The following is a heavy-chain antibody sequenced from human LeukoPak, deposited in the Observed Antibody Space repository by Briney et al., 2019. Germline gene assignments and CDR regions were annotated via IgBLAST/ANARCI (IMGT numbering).Heavy chain of an antibody. CDR1: GFPFSSYA. J-gene: IGHJ6*03. CDR3: AKRPGYGSGSYYDNDKYYFYYMDV. Sequence: GGSLRLSCAASGFPFSSYAMSWVRQAPEKGLEWVSRINGSPGTTHYADSVKGRFTISRDNPKNTLYLQMNSLRADDTAVYYCAKRPGYGSGSYYDNDKYYFYYMDVWGKGTTVTVSS. CDR2: INGSPGTT. V-gene: IGHV3-23*01. D-gene: IGHD3-10*01.